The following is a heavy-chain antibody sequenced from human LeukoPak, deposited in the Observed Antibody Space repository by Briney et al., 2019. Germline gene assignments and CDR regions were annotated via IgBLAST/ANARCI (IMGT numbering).Heavy chain of an antibody. V-gene: IGHV1-69*05. CDR2: IIPIFGTA. CDR1: GGTFSSYA. Sequence: SVKVSCKASGGTFSSYAISWVRQAPGQGLEWMGRIIPIFGTANYAQKFQGRVTITTDESTSTAYMELSSLRSEDTPVYYCARAMIAGLGWSDPWGQGTLVTVSS. CDR3: ARAMIAGLGWSDP. J-gene: IGHJ5*02. D-gene: IGHD3-22*01.